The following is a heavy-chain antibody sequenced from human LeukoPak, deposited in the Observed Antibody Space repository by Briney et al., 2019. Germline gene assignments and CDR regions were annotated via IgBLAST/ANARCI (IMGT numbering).Heavy chain of an antibody. D-gene: IGHD3-9*01. CDR2: VEHDGSRT. CDR1: GFTFTSYW. Sequence: PGGSLRLSCAASGFTFTSYWMHWVRQPPGKGLVWVSRVEHDGSRTAYADSVTGRFTISRDNSKNTLYLQMNSLRAEDTAVYYCAKDYDILTGYYGHDAFDIWGQGTMVTVSS. J-gene: IGHJ3*02. V-gene: IGHV3-74*01. CDR3: AKDYDILTGYYGHDAFDI.